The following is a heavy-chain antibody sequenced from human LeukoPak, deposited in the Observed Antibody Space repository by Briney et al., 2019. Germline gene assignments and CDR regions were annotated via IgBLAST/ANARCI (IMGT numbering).Heavy chain of an antibody. CDR1: GFTFSSYG. CDR3: ARGYDSSGQGAFDI. J-gene: IGHJ3*02. D-gene: IGHD3-22*01. Sequence: TGGSLRLSCAASGFTFSSYGMHWVRQAPGKGLEWVAVTWYDGSNKYYADSVKGRFTISRDNSKNTLYLQMNSLRAEDTAVYYCARGYDSSGQGAFDIWGQGTMVTVSS. CDR2: TWYDGSNK. V-gene: IGHV3-33*01.